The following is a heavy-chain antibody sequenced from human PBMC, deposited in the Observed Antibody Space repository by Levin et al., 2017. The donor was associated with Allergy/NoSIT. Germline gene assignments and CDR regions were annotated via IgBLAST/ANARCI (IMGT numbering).Heavy chain of an antibody. CDR1: GFTFSSYG. D-gene: IGHD2-21*02. V-gene: IGHV3-30*18. CDR3: AKDQQLAYCGGDCSEPDWYFDL. CDR2: ISYDGSNK. Sequence: GESLKISCAASGFTFSSYGMHWVRQAPGKGLEWVAVISYDGSNKYYADSVKGRFTISRDNSKNTLYLQMNSLRAEDTAVYYCAKDQQLAYCGGDCSEPDWYFDLWGRGTLVTVSS. J-gene: IGHJ2*01.